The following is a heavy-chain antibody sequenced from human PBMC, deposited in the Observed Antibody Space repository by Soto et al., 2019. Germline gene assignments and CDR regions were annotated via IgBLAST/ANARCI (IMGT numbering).Heavy chain of an antibody. J-gene: IGHJ1*01. CDR2: INHSGST. CDR3: ASLRPRGIAAAGTYFQH. D-gene: IGHD6-13*01. V-gene: IGHV4-34*01. Sequence: SETLSLTCAVYGGSFSGYYWSWIRQPPGKGLEWIGEINHSGSTNYNPSLKSRITISVDTSKNQFCLKLSSVTAADTAVYYCASLRPRGIAAAGTYFQHWGQGTLVNVSS. CDR1: GGSFSGYY.